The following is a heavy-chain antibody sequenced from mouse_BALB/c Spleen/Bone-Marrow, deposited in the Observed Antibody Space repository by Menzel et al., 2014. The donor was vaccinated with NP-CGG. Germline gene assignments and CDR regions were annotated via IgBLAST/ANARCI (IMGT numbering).Heavy chain of an antibody. V-gene: IGHV14-3*02. CDR2: INPANGNN. CDR1: GFNIKDAY. J-gene: IGHJ3*01. Sequence: ELQVQHSGAELATPGPSVKLSCTASGFNIKDAYMHWVRQRPEQSLEWIGRINPANGNNEYDLKFQGKSTITADTSTNSAYLKLRSLTSEATAGYYCVRSPGNLNFWGQGTLVTVSA. D-gene: IGHD1-3*01. CDR3: VRSPGNLNF.